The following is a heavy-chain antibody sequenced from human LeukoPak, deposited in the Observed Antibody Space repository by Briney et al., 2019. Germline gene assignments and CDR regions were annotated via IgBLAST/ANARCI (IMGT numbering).Heavy chain of an antibody. D-gene: IGHD4-17*01. CDR2: IRYDGSNK. J-gene: IGHJ4*02. CDR3: AKDGDYGCGSDY. V-gene: IGHV3-30*02. Sequence: GGSLRLSCAASGLTFSNYGMHWLRQSPGKGLEWVAFIRYDGSNKYHADSVKGRFTISRDNSKNTVYLQMNSLRAEDTAVYYCAKDGDYGCGSDYWGQGTLVTVSS. CDR1: GLTFSNYG.